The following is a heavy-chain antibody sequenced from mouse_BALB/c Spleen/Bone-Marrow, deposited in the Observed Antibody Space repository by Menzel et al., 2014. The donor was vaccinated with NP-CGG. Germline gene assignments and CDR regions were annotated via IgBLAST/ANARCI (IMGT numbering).Heavy chain of an antibody. CDR2: IYPGDGDT. J-gene: IGHJ3*01. Sequence: QVQLQQSGAELVRPGSSVKISCKASGYAFSSYWMNWVKQRPGQGLEWIGQIYPGDGDTNYNGKFKGKATLTADKSSSHANMHLSSLHSEDSAVYFGERDDGFAYWGQGPLVTVSA. CDR1: GYAFSSYW. V-gene: IGHV1-80*01. D-gene: IGHD2-12*01. CDR3: ERDDGFAY.